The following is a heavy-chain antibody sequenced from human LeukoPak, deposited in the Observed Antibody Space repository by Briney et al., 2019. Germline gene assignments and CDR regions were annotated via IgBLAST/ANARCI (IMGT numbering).Heavy chain of an antibody. CDR3: AKDISDSSGYYYVSPGGANY. CDR1: GFTFGDYA. CDR2: ISGDGGST. Sequence: GGSLRLSCAASGFTFGDYAMHWVRQAPGKGLEWVSLISGDGGSTYYADSVKGRFTISRDNSKNSLYLQMNSLRTEDTALYYCAKDISDSSGYYYVSPGGANYWGQGTLVTVSS. J-gene: IGHJ4*02. D-gene: IGHD3-22*01. V-gene: IGHV3-43*02.